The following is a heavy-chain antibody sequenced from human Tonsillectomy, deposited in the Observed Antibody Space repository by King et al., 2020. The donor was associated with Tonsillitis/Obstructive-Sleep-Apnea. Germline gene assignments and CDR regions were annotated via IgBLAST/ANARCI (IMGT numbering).Heavy chain of an antibody. CDR1: GYNFTSYW. J-gene: IGHJ4*02. D-gene: IGHD3-9*01. CDR3: ARGGRGYYDILKYFDY. Sequence: VQLVESGAEVKKPGESLKISCKGSGYNFTSYWVGWVRQMPGKGLEWMGFIHPLDSDARYSPSFQGQVTLSADKSSSTAYLQWSSLKASDTAMYYCARGGRGYYDILKYFDYWGQGTLVTVPS. CDR2: IHPLDSDA. V-gene: IGHV5-51*03.